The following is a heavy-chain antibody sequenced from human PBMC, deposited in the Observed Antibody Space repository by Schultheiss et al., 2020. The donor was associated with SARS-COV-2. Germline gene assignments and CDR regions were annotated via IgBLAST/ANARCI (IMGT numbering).Heavy chain of an antibody. V-gene: IGHV3-66*01. CDR1: GFTFSSYA. Sequence: GESLKISCAASGFTFSSYAMSWVRQAPGKGLEWVSVIYSGGSTYYADSVKGRFTISRDNSKNTLYLQMNSLRAEDTAVYYCARDRHSSDYDLYYYYGMDVWGQGTTVTVSS. J-gene: IGHJ6*02. D-gene: IGHD5-12*01. CDR3: ARDRHSSDYDLYYYYGMDV. CDR2: IYSGGST.